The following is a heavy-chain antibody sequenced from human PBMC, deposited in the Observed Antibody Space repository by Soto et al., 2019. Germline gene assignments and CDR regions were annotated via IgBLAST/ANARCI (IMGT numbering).Heavy chain of an antibody. CDR3: TPLALKYVSGWYDFSD. CDR1: GFTFSNVW. J-gene: IGHJ4*01. D-gene: IGHD6-19*01. CDR2: IKSKIDGETT. V-gene: IGHV3-15*07. Sequence: EAQLVESGGGLVKPGGSLRLSCAASGFTFSNVWMHVVRQASGKGLEWVGRIKSKIDGETTDYAAPVKGRFSISRDDSKNTLYLQMNRLKPEDTAVYYCTPLALKYVSGWYDFSDWGDGTLVTVSS.